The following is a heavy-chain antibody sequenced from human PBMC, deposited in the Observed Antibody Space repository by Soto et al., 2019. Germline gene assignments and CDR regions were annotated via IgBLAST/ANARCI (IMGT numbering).Heavy chain of an antibody. V-gene: IGHV1-8*01. J-gene: IGHJ5*02. Sequence: QVQLVQSGAEVKKPGASVKVSCKASGYTFTSYDINWVRQATGQGLEWMGWMNPNSGNTAYAQKFQSRVTMTRNTSISTAHMELSSLRSEDTAVDYCARGIPIFGVVDPGGQGTLVTVSS. CDR2: MNPNSGNT. CDR3: ARGIPIFGVVDP. CDR1: GYTFTSYD. D-gene: IGHD3-3*01.